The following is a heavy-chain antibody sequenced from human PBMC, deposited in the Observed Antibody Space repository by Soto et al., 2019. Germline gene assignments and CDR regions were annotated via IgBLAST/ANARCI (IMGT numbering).Heavy chain of an antibody. J-gene: IGHJ5*02. Sequence: PGGSLRLSCAASGFIFENFGMSLVRQAPGKGLEWISSISGSGFKKYYADSVKGRFTISRDNSKSTVYLELNNLSAEDTAVYHCTKNQRVELVPLATVDWFDPWGQGSVVTVCS. CDR1: GFIFENFG. CDR3: TKNQRVELVPLATVDWFDP. D-gene: IGHD1-26*01. V-gene: IGHV3-23*01. CDR2: ISGSGFKK.